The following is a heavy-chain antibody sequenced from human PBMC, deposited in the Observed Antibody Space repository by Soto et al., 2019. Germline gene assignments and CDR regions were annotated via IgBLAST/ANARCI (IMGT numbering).Heavy chain of an antibody. D-gene: IGHD6-13*01. CDR2: IYYSGST. CDR1: GGSISSYF. CDR3: ARPSGNSNKWYPFNI. J-gene: IGHJ3*02. Sequence: QVQLQESGPGLVKSSETLSLTCTVSGGSISSYFWSWIRQPPGKGLEWIGDIYYSGSTNYNPSLKSRVTISVDTSKNQFSLNLRSVTAADTAVYYCARPSGNSNKWYPFNIWGQGTMVAVSS. V-gene: IGHV4-59*08.